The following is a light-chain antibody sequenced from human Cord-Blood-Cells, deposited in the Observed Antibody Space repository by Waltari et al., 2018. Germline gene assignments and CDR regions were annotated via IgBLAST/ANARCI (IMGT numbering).Light chain of an antibody. Sequence: QSALTQPASVSGSPGQSITISCTGTSSDAGGYNYASSYQQHPGKAPKLMIYDVSKRPSGVSNRFSGSKSGNTASLTISGLQAEDEADYYCSSYTSSSTFVFGGGTKLTVL. CDR1: SSDAGGYNY. V-gene: IGLV2-14*01. J-gene: IGLJ3*02. CDR3: SSYTSSSTFV. CDR2: DVS.